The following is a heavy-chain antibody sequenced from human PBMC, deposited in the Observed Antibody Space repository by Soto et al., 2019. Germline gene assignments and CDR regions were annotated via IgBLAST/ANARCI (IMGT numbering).Heavy chain of an antibody. J-gene: IGHJ4*02. D-gene: IGHD3-10*01. V-gene: IGHV3-30*03. Sequence: QVQLVESGGGVVQPGKSLRLSCAASGFPFTTYGMHWVREGPAKGLEWVAVISYDGSNTYYADSVKGRFTISRDNSKNTLYLQMNSLRPVDTALYYCVGGQYYFDYRGQGTLVTVSS. CDR3: VGGQYYFDY. CDR1: GFPFTTYG. CDR2: ISYDGSNT.